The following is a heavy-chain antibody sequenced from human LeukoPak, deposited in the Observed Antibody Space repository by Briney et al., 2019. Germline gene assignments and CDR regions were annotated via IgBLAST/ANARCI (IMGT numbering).Heavy chain of an antibody. CDR2: IYYSGST. Sequence: PSETLSLTCTVSGGSISSYYWSWIRQPPGKGLEWIGYIYYSGSTNYNPSLKSRVTISVDTSKNQFSLKLSSVTAADTAVYYCARDRGMVRGVMSYYGMDVWGQGTTVTVSS. D-gene: IGHD3-10*01. CDR1: GGSISSYY. J-gene: IGHJ6*02. V-gene: IGHV4-59*01. CDR3: ARDRGMVRGVMSYYGMDV.